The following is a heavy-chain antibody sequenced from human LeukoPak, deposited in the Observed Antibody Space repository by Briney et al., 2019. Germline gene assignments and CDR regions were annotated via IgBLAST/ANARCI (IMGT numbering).Heavy chain of an antibody. CDR1: GGSFSGYY. V-gene: IGHV4-34*01. D-gene: IGHD3-22*01. J-gene: IGHJ4*02. Sequence: SETLSLTCAVYGGSFSGYYWSWIRQPPGKGLEWIGEINHSGSTNYNPSLKSRVTISVDTSKNQFSLKLSSVTAADTAVHYCAGSGGSYYYDSSGYYRRNHPLDYWGQGTLLTVSS. CDR2: INHSGST. CDR3: AGSGGSYYYDSSGYYRRNHPLDY.